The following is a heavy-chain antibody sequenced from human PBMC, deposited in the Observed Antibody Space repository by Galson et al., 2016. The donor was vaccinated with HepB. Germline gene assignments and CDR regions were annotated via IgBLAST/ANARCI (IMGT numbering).Heavy chain of an antibody. CDR3: AGDNVLRYFDWTTLNYYYGMDV. CDR2: INSDGSST. CDR1: GFTFSSYW. J-gene: IGHJ6*02. D-gene: IGHD3-9*01. Sequence: SLRLSCAASGFTFSSYWMHWVRQAPGKGLVWVSRINSDGSSTSYADSVKGRFTISRGNAKNTLYLQMNRLRAEDTAVYYCAGDNVLRYFDWTTLNYYYGMDVWGQGTTVTGSS. V-gene: IGHV3-74*01.